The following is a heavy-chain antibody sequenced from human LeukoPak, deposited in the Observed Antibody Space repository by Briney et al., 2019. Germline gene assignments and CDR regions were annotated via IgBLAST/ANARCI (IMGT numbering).Heavy chain of an antibody. CDR3: ARGRYRRVTGIDY. V-gene: IGHV4-34*01. D-gene: IGHD5-18*01. CDR1: GGSFSGYY. Sequence: SETLSLTCAVYGGSFSGYYWGWIRQPPGKGLEWIGEINHSGSTNYNPSLKSRVTISVDTSKNQFSLKLSSVTAADTAVYYCARGRYRRVTGIDYWGQGTLVTVSS. J-gene: IGHJ4*02. CDR2: INHSGST.